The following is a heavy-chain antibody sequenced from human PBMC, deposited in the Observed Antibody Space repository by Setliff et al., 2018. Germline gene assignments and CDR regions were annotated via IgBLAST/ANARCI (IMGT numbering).Heavy chain of an antibody. Sequence: PSETLSLTCTVSGVSISSYYWSWVRQSAGRGLEWIGRIYGGGATNYNPALKSRVTISVDTSTNQFSLKLRSLTAADTAVYYCARLSWNGLRYYGLDVWGQGTTVTVSS. CDR2: IYGGGAT. CDR3: ARLSWNGLRYYGLDV. J-gene: IGHJ6*02. D-gene: IGHD3-3*01. CDR1: GVSISSYY. V-gene: IGHV4-4*07.